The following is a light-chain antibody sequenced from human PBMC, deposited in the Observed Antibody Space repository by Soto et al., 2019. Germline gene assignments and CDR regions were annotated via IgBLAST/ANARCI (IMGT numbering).Light chain of an antibody. Sequence: QSVLTQPPSASGTPGQRVTISCSGSSSNIGSNYVYWYQQLPGRAPQLLINRNNQRPPGGPDRFFGSQYGTSASLAISGLLSEDEADYYCAAWDDSLSVLYVFGTGTKVTVL. CDR3: AAWDDSLSVLYV. CDR1: SSNIGSNY. J-gene: IGLJ1*01. CDR2: RNN. V-gene: IGLV1-47*01.